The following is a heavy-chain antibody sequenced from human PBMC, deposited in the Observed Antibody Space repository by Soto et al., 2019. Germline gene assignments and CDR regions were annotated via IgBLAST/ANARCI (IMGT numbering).Heavy chain of an antibody. V-gene: IGHV4-59*08. Sequence: QVQLQESGPGLVKPSETLSLTCTVSGGSISSYYWSWIRQPPGKGLAWIGYIYYSGSTNYNPSLMSRVTISVDTSKNQFSLSLSSVTAADTAVYYCATRASGWGGYYFDYWGQGTLVTVSS. CDR2: IYYSGST. J-gene: IGHJ4*02. CDR3: ATRASGWGGYYFDY. CDR1: GGSISSYY. D-gene: IGHD6-19*01.